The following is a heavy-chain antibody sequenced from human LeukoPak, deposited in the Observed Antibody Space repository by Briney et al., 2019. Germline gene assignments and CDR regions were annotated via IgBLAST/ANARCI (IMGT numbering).Heavy chain of an antibody. CDR1: GFTFSTYT. D-gene: IGHD3-16*01. Sequence: GGSLRLSCAASGFTFSTYTMTWVRQAPGKGPEWVSAIGGRGGSTYYADSLGGRFTISRDNSKDMLYLQMDSLKVEDTATYYCGKEGGAWGQGTKVTVSS. CDR3: GKEGGA. CDR2: IGGRGGST. J-gene: IGHJ5*02. V-gene: IGHV3-23*01.